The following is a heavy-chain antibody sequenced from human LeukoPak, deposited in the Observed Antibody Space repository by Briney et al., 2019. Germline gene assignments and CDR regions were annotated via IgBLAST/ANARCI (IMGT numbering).Heavy chain of an antibody. CDR3: ARHELQAQYFDY. V-gene: IGHV5-51*01. D-gene: IGHD3-10*01. Sequence: GESLKISCKGSGYRFTSYWIPWVRQMPGKGLEWMGIIYPGDSDTRYSPSFQGQVTISVDKSISTAYLQWSSLKASDTAMYYCARHELQAQYFDYWGQGTLVTVSS. CDR2: IYPGDSDT. CDR1: GYRFTSYW. J-gene: IGHJ4*02.